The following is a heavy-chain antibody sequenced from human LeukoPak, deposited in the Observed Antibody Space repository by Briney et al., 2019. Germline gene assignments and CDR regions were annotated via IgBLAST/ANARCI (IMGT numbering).Heavy chain of an antibody. D-gene: IGHD2-2*01. CDR3: ARGSCSSRSCYKRVNGLDV. J-gene: IGHJ6*02. V-gene: IGHV3-13*01. CDR1: GFTFSNYD. Sequence: GGSLRFSCAASGFTFSNYDMHWVRQAPGKGLEWVSAFHTAGDIHYSGSVKGRFATSRENAKNSFYLQMNNLRAGDTAVYYCARGSCSSRSCYKRVNGLDVWGQGTPVTVSS. CDR2: FHTAGDI.